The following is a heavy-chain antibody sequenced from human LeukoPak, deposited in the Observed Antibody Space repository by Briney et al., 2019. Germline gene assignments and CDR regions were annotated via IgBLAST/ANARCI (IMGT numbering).Heavy chain of an antibody. CDR2: IYPGDSDT. V-gene: IGHV5-51*01. CDR3: ARTNDYGSGNFFDY. D-gene: IGHD3-10*01. J-gene: IGHJ4*02. Sequence: GESLKISCKGSGYSISSYWIAWVRQMPGKGLEWMGIIYPGDSDTTYSPSFQGPVTISADKSINTAYLQWSSLKASDTAIYYCARTNDYGSGNFFDYWGQGTLVTVSS. CDR1: GYSISSYW.